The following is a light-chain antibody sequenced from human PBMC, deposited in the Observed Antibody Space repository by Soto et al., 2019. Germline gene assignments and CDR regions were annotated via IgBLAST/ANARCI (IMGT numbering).Light chain of an antibody. CDR3: QQYNSYPWT. Sequence: DIQMTQSPSTLSASVGDRVTITCRASQSISSRLAWYQQKPGKAPKLLIYKASSIESGVPARFSGSGSGTEFTLTISSLQPDDFATYYCQQYNSYPWTFGQGTKVDI. CDR2: KAS. J-gene: IGKJ1*01. CDR1: QSISSR. V-gene: IGKV1-5*03.